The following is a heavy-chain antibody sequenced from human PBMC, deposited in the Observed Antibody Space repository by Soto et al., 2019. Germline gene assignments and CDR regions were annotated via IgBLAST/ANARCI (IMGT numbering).Heavy chain of an antibody. CDR1: GGSISSSSYN. V-gene: IGHV4-39*01. CDR3: ARHMVRGVIKKNFDY. J-gene: IGHJ4*02. CDR2: IYYSGST. Sequence: SETLPLTCTVPGGSISSSSYNWGWIRQPPGKGLEWIGSIYYSGSTYYNPSLKSRVTISVDTSKNQFSLKLSSVTAADTAVYYFARHMVRGVIKKNFDYWGQGTLVTVSS. D-gene: IGHD3-10*01.